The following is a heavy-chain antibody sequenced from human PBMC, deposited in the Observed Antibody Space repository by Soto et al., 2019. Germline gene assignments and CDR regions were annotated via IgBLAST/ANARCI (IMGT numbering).Heavy chain of an antibody. D-gene: IGHD3-10*01. CDR3: ARYGAGSGSSRFAFDI. V-gene: IGHV3-48*01. Sequence: EVQLVESGGGLVQPGGSLRLSCAASGFTFSAFGMNWVRQAPGKGLEWLSYISNSGETIYYADSVRGRFTISRDNDKSSLYLQMDSLRAEDTAVYYCARYGAGSGSSRFAFDIWGQGTMVTVSS. J-gene: IGHJ3*02. CDR1: GFTFSAFG. CDR2: ISNSGETI.